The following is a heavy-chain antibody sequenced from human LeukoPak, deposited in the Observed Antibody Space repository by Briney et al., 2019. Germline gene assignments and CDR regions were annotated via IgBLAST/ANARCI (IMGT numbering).Heavy chain of an antibody. CDR2: IKSKIYGGTT. CDR1: GFTFTNAW. CDR3: STDPADTSFDY. V-gene: IGHV3-15*01. Sequence: GGSLRLSCAASGFTFTNAWMYWVRQAPGKGLEWVGRIKSKIYGGTTDYAAPVKGRFTISRDDSRNTLYLQMNSLKTEDTAVYYCSTDPADTSFDYWGQGTLVTVSS. J-gene: IGHJ4*02. D-gene: IGHD2-2*01.